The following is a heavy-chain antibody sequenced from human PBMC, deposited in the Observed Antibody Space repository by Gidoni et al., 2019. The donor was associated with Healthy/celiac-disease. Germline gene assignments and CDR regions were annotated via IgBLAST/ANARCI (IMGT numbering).Heavy chain of an antibody. J-gene: IGHJ6*02. CDR1: GGSLSSSSYY. D-gene: IGHD2-2*02. CDR3: ARNWEDCSSTSCYTDGMDV. V-gene: IGHV4-39*01. Sequence: QLQLHDSVPGLLKPSERLSLPCNVPGGSLSSSSYYWGWIRQPPGKGLEWIGSIYYSGSTYDKPVLKSRVTIYGDTDKNHFSRKRSAVTDADTAVYYCARNWEDCSSTSCYTDGMDVWGQGTTVTVSS. CDR2: IYYSGST.